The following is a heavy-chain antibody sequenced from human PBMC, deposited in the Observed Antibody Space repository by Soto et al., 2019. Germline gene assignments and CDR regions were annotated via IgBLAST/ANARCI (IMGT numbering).Heavy chain of an antibody. CDR1: GGTFSNYA. J-gene: IGHJ6*02. D-gene: IGHD3-3*01. CDR2: IIPIFGTP. V-gene: IGHV1-69*12. CDR3: ARGVTIFGVVTTYYYYGMDA. Sequence: QVQLVQSGAEVKKPGSSVKVSCKASGGTFSNYALTWVRQAPGQGLEWMGGIIPIFGTPNYAQKFRGRVTLTADESTSTAYLGLSSLGSEATAVYYCARGVTIFGVVTTYYYYGMDAWGQGTTVTVSS.